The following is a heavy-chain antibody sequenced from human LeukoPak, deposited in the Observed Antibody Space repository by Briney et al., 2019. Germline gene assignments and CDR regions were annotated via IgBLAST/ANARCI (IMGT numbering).Heavy chain of an antibody. CDR1: GYTFTGYY. J-gene: IGHJ5*02. D-gene: IGHD2-2*01. V-gene: IGHV1-8*02. Sequence: ASVKVSCKASGYTFTGYYMHWVRQATGQGLEWMGWMNPNSGNTGYAQKFQGRVAMTRNTSISTAYMELSSLRSEDTAVYYCARGKDIVVVPAAMYNWFDPWGQGTLVTVSS. CDR2: MNPNSGNT. CDR3: ARGKDIVVVPAAMYNWFDP.